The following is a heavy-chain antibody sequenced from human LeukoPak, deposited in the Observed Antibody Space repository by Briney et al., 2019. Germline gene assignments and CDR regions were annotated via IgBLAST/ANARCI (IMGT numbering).Heavy chain of an antibody. CDR1: GYTFTTYY. CDR2: IYPRDGST. J-gene: IGHJ4*02. Sequence: GASVKVSCKASGYTFTTYYLHWVQQAPGHGLEWMGMIYPRDGSTSYAQKFQGRVTVTRDTSTSTVHMELSGLRSEDTAVYYCARDQEAFDYWGQGTLVTVSS. V-gene: IGHV1-46*01. CDR3: ARDQEAFDY.